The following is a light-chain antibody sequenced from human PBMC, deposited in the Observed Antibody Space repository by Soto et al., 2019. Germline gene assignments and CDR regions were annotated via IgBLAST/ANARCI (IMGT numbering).Light chain of an antibody. CDR2: EGS. Sequence: QSALTQPASVSGSPGQSITISCTGTSSDVGSYDLVSWYQQHPGKAPKLMIYEGSKRPSGVSNRFSGSKSGNTASLTISGLQAEDEADYYCCSYAGSPWVFSGGTKVTVL. CDR3: CSYAGSPWV. CDR1: SSDVGSYDL. J-gene: IGLJ3*02. V-gene: IGLV2-23*01.